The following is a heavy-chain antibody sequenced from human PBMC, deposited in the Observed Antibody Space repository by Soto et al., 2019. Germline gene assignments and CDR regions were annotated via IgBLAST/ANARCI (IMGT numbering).Heavy chain of an antibody. CDR3: ARDILSGGSYPES. Sequence: GGSLILSCAASGFTFSTYTMNWVRQAPGKGLEWISSISSGSSYIYYAGSVKGRFTISRDNANNSLYLQMNSLRADDTAVYYCARDILSGGSYPESWGQGTKFTVA. V-gene: IGHV3-21*01. CDR1: GFTFSTYT. D-gene: IGHD3-10*01. J-gene: IGHJ5*02. CDR2: ISSGSSYI.